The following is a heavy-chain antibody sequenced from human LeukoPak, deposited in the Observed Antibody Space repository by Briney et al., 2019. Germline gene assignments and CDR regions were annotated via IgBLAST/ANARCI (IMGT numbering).Heavy chain of an antibody. CDR2: IEYDGTDT. Sequence: GGSLRLSCVASGFTFSNYGMHWVRQAPGKGLEWVAFIEYDGTDTHFADSVRGRFTISRDNSEDTLYLQIITPRAVDTAVYYCAKDGQQLVYYYYHYMDVWGKGTTVTVSS. V-gene: IGHV3-30*02. D-gene: IGHD6-13*01. CDR1: GFTFSNYG. J-gene: IGHJ6*03. CDR3: AKDGQQLVYYYYHYMDV.